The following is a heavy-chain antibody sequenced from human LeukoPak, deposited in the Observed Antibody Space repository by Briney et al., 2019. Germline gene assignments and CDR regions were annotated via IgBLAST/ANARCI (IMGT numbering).Heavy chain of an antibody. CDR2: ISWDGGST. CDR3: AKAYSSSRNYYYYMDV. CDR1: GFTFDDYA. J-gene: IGHJ6*03. Sequence: PGGSLRLSCAASGFTFDDYAMHWVRQAPGKGLEWVSLISWDGGSTYYADSVKGRFTISRDNSKNSLYLQMNSLRAEDTALYYCAKAYSSSRNYYYYMDVWGKGTTVTVSS. D-gene: IGHD6-13*01. V-gene: IGHV3-43D*03.